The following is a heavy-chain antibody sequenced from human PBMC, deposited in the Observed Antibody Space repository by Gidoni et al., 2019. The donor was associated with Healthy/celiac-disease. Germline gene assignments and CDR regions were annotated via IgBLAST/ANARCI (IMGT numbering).Heavy chain of an antibody. V-gene: IGHV1-8*01. J-gene: IGHJ6*02. CDR3: ARGDSSSWFHYYYYGMDV. Sequence: QVQLVQSGAEVKKPGASVKVSCKASVYTFTSYDLNWVRQATGQGLEWMGWMNPNSGNTGYAQKFQGRVTMTRNTSISTAYMELSSLRSEDTAVYYCARGDSSSWFHYYYYGMDVWGQGTTVTVSS. D-gene: IGHD6-13*01. CDR2: MNPNSGNT. CDR1: VYTFTSYD.